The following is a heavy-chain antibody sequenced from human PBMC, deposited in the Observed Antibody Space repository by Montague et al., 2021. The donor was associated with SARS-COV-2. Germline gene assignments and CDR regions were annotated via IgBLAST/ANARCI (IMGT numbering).Heavy chain of an antibody. Sequence: SETLSLTCAVYGGSFSGYYWSWIRQPPGKGLEWIGEINHSGSTNYNPSLKSRVTISVDTSKNQFSLKLSSVTAADTAVYYCARGDDYVWGSYRYLHGFDPWGQGTLVTVSS. CDR1: GGSFSGYY. V-gene: IGHV4-34*01. CDR2: INHSGST. D-gene: IGHD3-16*02. CDR3: ARGDDYVWGSYRYLHGFDP. J-gene: IGHJ5*02.